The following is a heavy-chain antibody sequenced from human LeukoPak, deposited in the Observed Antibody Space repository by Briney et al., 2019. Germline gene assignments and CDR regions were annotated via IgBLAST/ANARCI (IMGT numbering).Heavy chain of an antibody. CDR2: IIPIFGTA. V-gene: IGHV1-69*13. CDR3: ARDVYCGGDCYWPYGKDV. J-gene: IGHJ6*02. CDR1: GGTFSSYA. Sequence: ASVKVSCKASGGTFSSYAISWVRQAPGQGLEWMGGIIPIFGTANYAQKFQGRVTITADESTSTAYMELSSLRSEDTAVYYCARDVYCGGDCYWPYGKDVWGQGTTVTVSS. D-gene: IGHD2-21*02.